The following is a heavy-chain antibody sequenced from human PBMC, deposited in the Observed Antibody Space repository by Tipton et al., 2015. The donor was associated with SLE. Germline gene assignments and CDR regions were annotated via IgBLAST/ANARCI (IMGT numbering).Heavy chain of an antibody. CDR1: GFTFSNYW. J-gene: IGHJ4*02. CDR2: IYYSRHT. D-gene: IGHD6-6*01. Sequence: LRLSCAASGFTFSNYWMHWVRQTPGKGLEWIGYIYYSRHTNYNPSLKSRVTISVDTSKNQFSLKLSSMTAADTAVYYCARGLIASRPPYFDSWGQGTLVIVSS. CDR3: ARGLIASRPPYFDS. V-gene: IGHV4-59*08.